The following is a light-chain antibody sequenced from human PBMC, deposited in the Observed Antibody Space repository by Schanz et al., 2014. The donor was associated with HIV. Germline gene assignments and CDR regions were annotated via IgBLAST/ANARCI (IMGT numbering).Light chain of an antibody. CDR3: QQAHSFPLT. Sequence: DIQMTQSPSSLSASVGDRVTITCRASQDIGNDLGWYQQKPGKAPKRLIYAASSLQSGVPSRFIGSGSGTEFTLTISSLQPEDFATYYCQQAHSFPLTFGGGTKVEIK. V-gene: IGKV1-17*01. CDR1: QDIGND. CDR2: AAS. J-gene: IGKJ4*01.